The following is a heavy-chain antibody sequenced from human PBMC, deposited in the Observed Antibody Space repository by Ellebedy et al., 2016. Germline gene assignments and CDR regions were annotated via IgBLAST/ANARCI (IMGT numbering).Heavy chain of an antibody. Sequence: ASVKVSXXASGYTFTGNEINWVRQAGGQGLEWMGWMNLDSGDIGFAEKFRGRLIMTGDTSISTAYMELTSLTSEDSAVYYCTGGWDYWGQGTLVTVSS. CDR3: TGGWDY. V-gene: IGHV1-8*01. CDR1: GYTFTGNE. CDR2: MNLDSGDI. J-gene: IGHJ4*02.